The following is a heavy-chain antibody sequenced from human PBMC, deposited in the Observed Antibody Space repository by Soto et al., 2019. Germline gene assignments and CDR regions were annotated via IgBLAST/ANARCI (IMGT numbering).Heavy chain of an antibody. J-gene: IGHJ6*02. Sequence: SETLSLTCAVSGGSISSGGYSWSWIRQPPGKGLEWIGYIYHSGSTYYNPSLKSRVTISVDRPKNQFSLKLSSVTAADTAVYYCARTNYYYGMDVWGQGTTVTVSS. CDR2: IYHSGST. CDR3: ARTNYYYGMDV. V-gene: IGHV4-30-2*01. CDR1: GGSISSGGYS.